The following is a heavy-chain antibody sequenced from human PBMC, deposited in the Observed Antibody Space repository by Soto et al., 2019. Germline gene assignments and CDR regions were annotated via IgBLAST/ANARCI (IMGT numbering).Heavy chain of an antibody. V-gene: IGHV2-70*01. D-gene: IGHD6-19*01. CDR3: ARIRNTRGSGWYYFDY. CDR1: GFSLSTSGMC. Sequence: GPTLVNPTQTLTLTCTVSGFSLSTSGMCVSWIRQPPGKALEWLALIDWGDEKYYSTSLKTRLTISKDTSKNQVVLTMTNMDPVDTATYYCARIRNTRGSGWYYFDYWGQGTLVTVSS. J-gene: IGHJ4*02. CDR2: IDWGDEK.